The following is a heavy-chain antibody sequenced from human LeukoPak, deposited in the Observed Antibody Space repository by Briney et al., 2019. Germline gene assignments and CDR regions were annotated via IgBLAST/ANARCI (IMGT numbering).Heavy chain of an antibody. V-gene: IGHV3-13*04. J-gene: IGHJ3*02. CDR3: AREHSSSWEAFDI. CDR1: GFTFSSYD. D-gene: IGHD6-13*01. CDR2: IGIAGDT. Sequence: GGSLRLSCAASGFTFSSYDMHWVRHATGKGLEWVSGIGIAGDTYYPGSVKGRFTISRENAKSSLYLQMNNLRAGDTAVYCCAREHSSSWEAFDIWGQGTMVTVSS.